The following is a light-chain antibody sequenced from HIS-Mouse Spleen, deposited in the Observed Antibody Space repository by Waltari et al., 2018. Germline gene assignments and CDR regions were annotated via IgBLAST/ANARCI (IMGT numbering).Light chain of an antibody. CDR2: QDS. J-gene: IGLJ2*01. Sequence: SYELTQPPSVSVSPGQTASITCSGDNLGDKYACWYQQKPGHSPVLVIYQDSKRPSGIPERFSGSNSGNTATLTISGTQAMDEADYYCQAWDSSYSVFGGGTKLTVL. CDR3: QAWDSSYSV. CDR1: NLGDKY. V-gene: IGLV3-1*01.